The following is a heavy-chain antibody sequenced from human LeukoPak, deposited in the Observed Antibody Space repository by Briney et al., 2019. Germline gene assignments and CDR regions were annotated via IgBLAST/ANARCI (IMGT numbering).Heavy chain of an antibody. Sequence: PGGSLRFSCAASGFTFRDYGMHWVRQAPDKGLEWVASIRNDGSDKYYEDSVKGRFAISRDNSKNTVHLQMDSLRAEDSAVYYCVKRGSGSYDVDYWGQGTLVTVSS. V-gene: IGHV3-30*02. J-gene: IGHJ4*02. CDR3: VKRGSGSYDVDY. CDR2: IRNDGSDK. D-gene: IGHD1-26*01. CDR1: GFTFRDYG.